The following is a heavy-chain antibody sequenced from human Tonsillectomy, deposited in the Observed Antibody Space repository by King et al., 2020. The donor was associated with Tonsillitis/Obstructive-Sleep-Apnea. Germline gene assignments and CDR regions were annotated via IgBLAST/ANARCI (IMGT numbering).Heavy chain of an antibody. J-gene: IGHJ3*02. D-gene: IGHD2-8*01. Sequence: QLQESGPGLVKPSETLSLTCTVSGGSISSYYWSWIRQPPGKGLECIGYIYYTGGTNYNPSLKSRVTISVDTSKNQFSLKLSSVTDADPAVYYCAREGAVMNAFDIWGQGTMVTVSS. CDR3: AREGAVMNAFDI. CDR1: GGSISSYY. CDR2: IYYTGGT. V-gene: IGHV4-59*01.